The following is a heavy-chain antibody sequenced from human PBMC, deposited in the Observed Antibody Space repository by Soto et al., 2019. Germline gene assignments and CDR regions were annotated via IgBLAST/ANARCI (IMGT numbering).Heavy chain of an antibody. D-gene: IGHD6-19*01. CDR2: ISYDGSNK. J-gene: IGHJ6*02. CDR3: AKDMYSSAYGMDV. Sequence: QVQLVESGGGVVQPGRSLRLSCAASGFTFSSYGMHWVRQAPGKGLEWVAVISYDGSNKYYADSVKGRFTISRDNSKNTLYLQINSLRAEDTAVYYCAKDMYSSAYGMDVWGQGTTVTVSS. CDR1: GFTFSSYG. V-gene: IGHV3-30*18.